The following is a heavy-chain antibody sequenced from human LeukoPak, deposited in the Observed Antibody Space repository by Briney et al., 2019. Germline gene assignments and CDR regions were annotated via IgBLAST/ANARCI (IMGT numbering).Heavy chain of an antibody. CDR3: ARGTDTAMVTGGYNWFDP. V-gene: IGHV3-33*01. J-gene: IGHJ5*02. CDR2: IWYDGSK. D-gene: IGHD5-18*01. Sequence: AGGSLRLSCAASGFTFSSYGIHWVRQAPGKGLEWVAAIWYDGSKYYADSVKGRFNISRDNSKNTLYLQMSSLRAEGTAVYYCARGTDTAMVTGGYNWFDPWGQGTLVTVSS. CDR1: GFTFSSYG.